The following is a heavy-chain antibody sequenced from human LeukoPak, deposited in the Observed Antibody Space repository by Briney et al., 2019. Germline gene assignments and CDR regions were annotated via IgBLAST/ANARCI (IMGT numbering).Heavy chain of an antibody. Sequence: PGGSLRLSCAASGFTFSNYWMHWVRQAPGKGLVWVSRINSDGSSTSYADSVKGRFTISRDNAKNTLYLQMNSLRAEDTAVYYCARTRYSGSYYSPFDYWGQGTLVTVSS. CDR3: ARTRYSGSYYSPFDY. CDR1: GFTFSNYW. D-gene: IGHD1-26*01. J-gene: IGHJ4*02. CDR2: INSDGSST. V-gene: IGHV3-74*01.